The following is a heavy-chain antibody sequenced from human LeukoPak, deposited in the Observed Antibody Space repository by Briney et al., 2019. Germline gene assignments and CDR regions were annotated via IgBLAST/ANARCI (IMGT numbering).Heavy chain of an antibody. CDR1: GYTFTGYY. V-gene: IGHV1-2*02. Sequence: SVKVSCKASGYTFTGYYMHWVRQAPGQGLEWMAWINPNSGGTNYAQKFQGRVTMTRDTSISTAYMELSRLRSDDTAVYYCARLRLGGITMVREYYFDYWGQGTLVTVSS. CDR2: INPNSGGT. D-gene: IGHD3-10*01. CDR3: ARLRLGGITMVREYYFDY. J-gene: IGHJ4*02.